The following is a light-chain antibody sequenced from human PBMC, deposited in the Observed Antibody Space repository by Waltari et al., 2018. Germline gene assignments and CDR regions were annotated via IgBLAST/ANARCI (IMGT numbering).Light chain of an antibody. V-gene: IGKV3-20*01. CDR1: QSVGRY. Sequence: EIVLTQSPGTLSLSPGERATLSCRASQSVGRYLAWYQQKPGQAPRLLSYGASTRATGIPDRFSGSGSGTDFSLIISRLEPEDFAVYFCQKYEALPATFGQGTKVEIK. J-gene: IGKJ1*01. CDR3: QKYEALPAT. CDR2: GAS.